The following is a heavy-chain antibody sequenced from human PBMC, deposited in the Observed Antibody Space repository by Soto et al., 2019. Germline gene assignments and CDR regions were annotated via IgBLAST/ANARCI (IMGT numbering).Heavy chain of an antibody. D-gene: IGHD3-22*01. CDR2: ISGSGGST. J-gene: IGHJ4*02. CDR1: GFTFSRYA. V-gene: IGHV3-23*01. Sequence: GGSLRLSCAASGFTFSRYAVSWVRQAPGKGLEWVSAISGSGGSTYFRDTVRGRFTISRDNSKNTLYLQMASLRAEDTAVYYCAKDSISSDGGYYLYYFDSWGQGTLLTVSS. CDR3: AKDSISSDGGYYLYYFDS.